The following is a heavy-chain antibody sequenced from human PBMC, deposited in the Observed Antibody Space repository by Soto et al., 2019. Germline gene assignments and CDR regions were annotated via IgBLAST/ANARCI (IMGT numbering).Heavy chain of an antibody. Sequence: GGSLRLSCAASGFTFSSYAMSWVRQAPGKGLEWVSAISGSGGSTYYADSVKGRFTISRDNSKNTLYLQMNSLRAEDTAVYYCAKDSSRGWGDTAMDEPHLTGWGQGTLVTVSS. CDR1: GFTFSSYA. V-gene: IGHV3-23*01. D-gene: IGHD5-18*01. J-gene: IGHJ4*02. CDR3: AKDSSRGWGDTAMDEPHLTG. CDR2: ISGSGGST.